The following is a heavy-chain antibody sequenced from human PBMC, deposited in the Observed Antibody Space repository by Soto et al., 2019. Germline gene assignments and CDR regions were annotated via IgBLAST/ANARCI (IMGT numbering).Heavy chain of an antibody. Sequence: SETLSLTCTVSGGSISSYYWSWIRQPPGKGLEWIGYIYYSGSTNYNPSLKSRVTISVDTSKNQFSLKLSSVTAADTAVYYCARDREAFGIDYWGQGTLVTVSS. CDR2: IYYSGST. CDR1: GGSISSYY. CDR3: ARDREAFGIDY. V-gene: IGHV4-59*01. D-gene: IGHD3-16*01. J-gene: IGHJ4*02.